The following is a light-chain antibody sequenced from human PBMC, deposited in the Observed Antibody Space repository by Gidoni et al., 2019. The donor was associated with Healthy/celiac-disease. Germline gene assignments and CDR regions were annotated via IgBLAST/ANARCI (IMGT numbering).Light chain of an antibody. CDR3: QAWDSSTHVV. CDR1: KLADKY. Sequence: SYELTQPPSVHVYPGQTASLTCSGDKLADKYACWYQQKPGQSPVLVIYQDSKRPSGIPERFSGSNSGNTATLTISGTQAMDEADYYCQAWDSSTHVVFGGGTKLTVL. J-gene: IGLJ2*01. CDR2: QDS. V-gene: IGLV3-1*01.